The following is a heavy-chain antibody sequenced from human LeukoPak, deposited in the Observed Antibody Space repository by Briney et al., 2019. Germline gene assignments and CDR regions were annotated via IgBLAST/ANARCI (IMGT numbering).Heavy chain of an antibody. CDR3: AKDDGRWQRLGSWFDC. CDR1: GFTFTTYA. V-gene: IGHV3-23*01. Sequence: GGSLRLSCAASGFTFTTYAMSWVRQAPGKGLEWVSAISFGGGSSTYYADSVKGRFTISRDNSKNTVYLQMDSLRDEDTAVYYCAKDDGRWQRLGSWFDCWGQGNLVTVSS. J-gene: IGHJ4*02. D-gene: IGHD5-24*01. CDR2: ISFGGGSST.